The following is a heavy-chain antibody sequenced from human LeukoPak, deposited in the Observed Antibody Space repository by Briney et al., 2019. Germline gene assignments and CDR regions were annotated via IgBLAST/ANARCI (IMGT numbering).Heavy chain of an antibody. D-gene: IGHD3-10*01. CDR3: ASIWFGEFPFDY. Sequence: PSETLSLTCAVYGGSFSGHYWNWIRQPPGKGLEWIGEINQSGSTNYNPALESRVTISVDTSKNQFSLRLSSVTAADTAVYYCASIWFGEFPFDYWGQGTLVTVSS. CDR1: GGSFSGHY. J-gene: IGHJ4*02. CDR2: INQSGST. V-gene: IGHV4-34*01.